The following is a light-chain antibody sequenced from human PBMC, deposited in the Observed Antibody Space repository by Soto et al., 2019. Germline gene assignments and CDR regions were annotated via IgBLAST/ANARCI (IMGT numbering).Light chain of an antibody. CDR2: GAS. V-gene: IGKV3-15*01. J-gene: IGKJ1*01. Sequence: EIVMTQSPDTLSVSPGERATLSCRASQSVSRNLAWYQQKPGQAPRLLIYGASTRATGIPARFSGSGSGTEFTLTINSLQSEDFAVYYCQQYNNWPMWTFGQGTKVDIK. CDR1: QSVSRN. CDR3: QQYNNWPMWT.